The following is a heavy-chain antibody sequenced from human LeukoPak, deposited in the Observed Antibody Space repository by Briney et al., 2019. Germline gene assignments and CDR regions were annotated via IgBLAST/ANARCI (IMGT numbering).Heavy chain of an antibody. CDR2: INSNSNYI. V-gene: IGHV3-21*01. Sequence: GGSLRLSCAASGFTFSNYAMIWVRQAPGKGLEWVSSINSNSNYIYYADSVKGRFTISRDNAKDSLYLQMNSLRAEDTAVYYCAREKFADGYFQHWGQGTLVTVSS. J-gene: IGHJ1*01. CDR3: AREKFADGYFQH. D-gene: IGHD3-10*01. CDR1: GFTFSNYA.